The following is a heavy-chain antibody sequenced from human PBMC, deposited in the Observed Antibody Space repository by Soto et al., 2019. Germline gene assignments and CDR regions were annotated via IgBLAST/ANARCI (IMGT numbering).Heavy chain of an antibody. CDR1: GFTFSSYA. D-gene: IGHD2-15*01. CDR2: ISGSGGST. J-gene: IGHJ5*02. Sequence: GGSLRLSCAASGFTFSSYAMSWVRQAPGKGLEWVSAISGSGGSTYYADSVKGRFTISRDNSKNTLYLQMNSLRAEDTAVYYCAKRPLGYEVVAATPDPWGQGTLVTVSS. CDR3: AKRPLGYEVVAATPDP. V-gene: IGHV3-23*01.